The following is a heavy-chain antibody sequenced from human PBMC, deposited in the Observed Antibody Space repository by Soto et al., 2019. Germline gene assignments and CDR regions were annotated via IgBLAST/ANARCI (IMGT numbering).Heavy chain of an antibody. CDR1: GYTFQNYH. CDR2: IHPSGDTK. Sequence: QVQLVQSGAEVKDPGASVTVSCKASGYTFQNYHMHWVRQAPGQGVEWMGIIHPSGDTKTYAQRFQGRLAMTRDTSTSTAYMELSSLTSEDTAVYFCARDLWGSWTVDYWGQGTLVTVSS. J-gene: IGHJ4*03. V-gene: IGHV1-46*02. CDR3: ARDLWGSWTVDY. D-gene: IGHD3-16*01.